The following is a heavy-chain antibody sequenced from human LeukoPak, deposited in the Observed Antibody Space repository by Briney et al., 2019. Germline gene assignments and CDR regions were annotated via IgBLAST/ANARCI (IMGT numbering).Heavy chain of an antibody. J-gene: IGHJ4*02. CDR3: AKDKIVGSTGWYYFDY. V-gene: IGHV3-30*18. CDR2: ISYDGSNK. D-gene: IGHD6-19*01. CDR1: GFTFSSYS. Sequence: SGGSLRLSCAASGFTFSSYSMNWVRQAPGKGLEWVAVISYDGSNKYYADSLKGRFTISRDNSKNTLYLQMNSLRAEDTAVYYCAKDKIVGSTGWYYFDYWGQGTLVTVSS.